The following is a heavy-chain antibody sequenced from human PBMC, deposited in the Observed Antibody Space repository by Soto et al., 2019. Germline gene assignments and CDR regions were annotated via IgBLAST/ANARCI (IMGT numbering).Heavy chain of an antibody. J-gene: IGHJ4*02. CDR3: ARGFCTTATCFVGDF. CDR1: GYTFTSNY. V-gene: IGHV1-46*01. D-gene: IGHD2-21*02. CDR2: INPTGGST. Sequence: QVHLVQSGAEVKKAGASVKISCTSSGYTFTSNYLHWVRQAPGQGLEWMGMINPTGGSTYYAQRFQGRVTMTMDTYTSTVYMELSDLRSEDTAVYYCARGFCTTATCFVGDFWGQGTLVTVSS.